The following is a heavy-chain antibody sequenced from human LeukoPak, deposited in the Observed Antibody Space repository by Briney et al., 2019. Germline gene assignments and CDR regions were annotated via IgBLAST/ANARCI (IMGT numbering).Heavy chain of an antibody. J-gene: IGHJ4*02. CDR3: ATGDSSGWDYFDY. Sequence: GGSLRLSCAASGFTFDDYAMHWVRQAPGKGLEWVSGISWNSVSIGYADSVKGRFTISRDNAKNSLYLQLNSLRTEDTALYYCATGDSSGWDYFDYWGQGTLVTVSS. D-gene: IGHD3-22*01. CDR1: GFTFDDYA. CDR2: ISWNSVSI. V-gene: IGHV3-9*01.